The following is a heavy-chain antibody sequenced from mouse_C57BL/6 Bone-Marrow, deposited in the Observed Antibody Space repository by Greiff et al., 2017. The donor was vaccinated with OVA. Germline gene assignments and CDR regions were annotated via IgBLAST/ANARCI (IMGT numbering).Heavy chain of an antibody. CDR2: INPNNGGT. CDR3: ARYDYDGAAWFAY. J-gene: IGHJ3*01. V-gene: IGHV1-26*01. D-gene: IGHD2-4*01. Sequence: EVKLQQSGPELVKPGASVKISCKASGYTFTDYYMNWVKQSHGKSLEWIGDINPNNGGTSYNQKFKGKATLTVDKSSSTAYMELRSLTSEDSAVYYCARYDYDGAAWFAYWGQGTLVTVSA. CDR1: GYTFTDYY.